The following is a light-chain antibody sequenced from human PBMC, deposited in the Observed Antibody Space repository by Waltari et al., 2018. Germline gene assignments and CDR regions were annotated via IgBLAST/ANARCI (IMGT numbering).Light chain of an antibody. CDR2: GAS. CDR1: QSVRNN. V-gene: IGKV3-15*01. Sequence: EIVMTQSPATLSVSPGERATLSCRASQSVRNNLVWYQQKPGQAPRLLIYGASTRVTGIPARFSGSGSATDFTLTISSLEPEDFAVYYCQNRRNWPLLTFGGGTKVEIK. CDR3: QNRRNWPLLT. J-gene: IGKJ4*01.